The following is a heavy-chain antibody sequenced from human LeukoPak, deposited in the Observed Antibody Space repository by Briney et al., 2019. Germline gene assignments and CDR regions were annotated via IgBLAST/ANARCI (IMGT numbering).Heavy chain of an antibody. CDR3: ALIAPPHN. J-gene: IGHJ4*02. D-gene: IGHD6-13*01. CDR2: INPSGTIT. V-gene: IGHV1-46*01. Sequence: GASVKVSCKASGITFTSYYIHWVRQAPGRGLEGMGKINPSGTITTYAPKYQGRVTVTKDTSTNTVYMELSSLRSDDTAVYYCALIAPPHNWGQGTLVTVSS. CDR1: GITFTSYY.